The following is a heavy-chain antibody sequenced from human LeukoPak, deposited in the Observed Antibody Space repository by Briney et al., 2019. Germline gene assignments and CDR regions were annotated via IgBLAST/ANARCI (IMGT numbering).Heavy chain of an antibody. D-gene: IGHD5-24*01. Sequence: ASVKVSCKASGYTFTSYGISWVRQAPGQGLEWMGWISAYNGNTNYAQKLQGRVTMTRDTSTSTVYMELSSLRSEDTAVYYCARDPPPLMATTIGGWFDPWGQGTLVTVSS. V-gene: IGHV1-18*01. J-gene: IGHJ5*02. CDR1: GYTFTSYG. CDR2: ISAYNGNT. CDR3: ARDPPPLMATTIGGWFDP.